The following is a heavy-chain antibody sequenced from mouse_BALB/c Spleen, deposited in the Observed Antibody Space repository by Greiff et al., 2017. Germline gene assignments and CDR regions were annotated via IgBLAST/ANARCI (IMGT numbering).Heavy chain of an antibody. CDR1: GYTFTSYW. V-gene: IGHV1-5*01. CDR3: TRSYYDYDGGPHFDY. Sequence: VQLQQSGTVLARPGASVKMSCKASGYTFTSYWMHWVKQRPGQGLEWIGAIYPGNSDTSYNQKFKGKAKLTAVTSTSTAYMELSSLTNEDSAVYYCTRSYYDYDGGPHFDYWGQGTTLTVSS. CDR2: IYPGNSDT. D-gene: IGHD2-4*01. J-gene: IGHJ2*01.